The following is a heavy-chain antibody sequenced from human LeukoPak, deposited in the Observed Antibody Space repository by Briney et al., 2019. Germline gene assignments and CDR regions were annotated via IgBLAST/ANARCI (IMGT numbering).Heavy chain of an antibody. CDR2: INHSGST. CDR3: ARRVYDYYYMDV. V-gene: IGHV4-34*01. Sequence: SETLSLTCAVYGGSFSGYYWSWIRQPPGKGLEWIGEINHSGSTNYNPSLKSRVTISVDTSKNQFSLKLSSVTAADTAVYYCARRVYDYYYMDVWGSGTTVTVSS. D-gene: IGHD2/OR15-2a*01. CDR1: GGSFSGYY. J-gene: IGHJ6*03.